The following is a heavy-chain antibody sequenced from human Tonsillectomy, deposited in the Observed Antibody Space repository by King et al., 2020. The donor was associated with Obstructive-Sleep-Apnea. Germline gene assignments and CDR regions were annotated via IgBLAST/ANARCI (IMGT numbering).Heavy chain of an antibody. CDR3: TSYCSGGSCSVFYYYGMDV. D-gene: IGHD2-15*01. CDR2: IRSKGYGGTT. CDR1: GLTFGDYT. V-gene: IGHV3-49*03. J-gene: IGHJ6*02. Sequence: VQLVESGGGLVQPGRSLRLSCTASGLTFGDYTMSWFRQAPGKGLEWVGLIRSKGYGGTTEYAASVKGSFTISTDDSKTIAYLQMNRLKTEDTAVYYCTSYCSGGSCSVFYYYGMDVWGQGTTVTVSS.